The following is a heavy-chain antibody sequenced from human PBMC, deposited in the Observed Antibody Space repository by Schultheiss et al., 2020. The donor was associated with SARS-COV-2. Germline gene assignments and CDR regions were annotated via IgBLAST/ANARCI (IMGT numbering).Heavy chain of an antibody. CDR1: GFTFSSYG. CDR3: ARGPGIAAAGGRQLDY. Sequence: GESLKISCAASGFTFSSYGMHWVRQAPGKGLEWVAVIWYDGSNKYYADSVKGRFTISRDNSKNTLYLQMNSLRAEDTAVYYCARGPGIAAAGGRQLDYWGQGTLVTVSS. V-gene: IGHV3-33*01. CDR2: IWYDGSNK. D-gene: IGHD6-13*01. J-gene: IGHJ4*02.